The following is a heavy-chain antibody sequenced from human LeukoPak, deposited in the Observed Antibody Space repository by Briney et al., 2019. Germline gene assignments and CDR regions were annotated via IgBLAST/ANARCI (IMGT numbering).Heavy chain of an antibody. J-gene: IGHJ4*02. CDR1: GYTFTSYY. CDR3: ARVPAGYCSGGSCATFDY. D-gene: IGHD2-15*01. V-gene: IGHV1-46*01. Sequence: GASVKVSCKASGYTFTSYYMHWVRQAPGQGLEWMGIINPSGGSTSYAQKFQGRVTMTRDTSTSTVYMELSSLRSEDTAVYYCARVPAGYCSGGSCATFDYWGQGTLVTVSS. CDR2: INPSGGST.